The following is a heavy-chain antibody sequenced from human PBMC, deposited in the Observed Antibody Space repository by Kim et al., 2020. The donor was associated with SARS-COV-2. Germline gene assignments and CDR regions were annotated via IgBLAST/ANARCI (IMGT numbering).Heavy chain of an antibody. D-gene: IGHD3-16*01. CDR1: GFTFSSYW. J-gene: IGHJ3*02. V-gene: IGHV3-7*01. CDR3: ARPYRGGSFDI. Sequence: GGSPRLSCAASGFTFSSYWMSWVRQAPGKGLEWVASIKQDASVISYVDSVRGRFTISRDNAKNSLSLQMDSLRAEDTALYFCARPYRGGSFDIWGQWTMV. CDR2: IKQDASVI.